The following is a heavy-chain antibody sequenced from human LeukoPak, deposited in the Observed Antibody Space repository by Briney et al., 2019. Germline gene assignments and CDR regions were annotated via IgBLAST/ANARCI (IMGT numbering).Heavy chain of an antibody. CDR3: ARDNEVGGIVVVPAPDY. D-gene: IGHD2-2*01. CDR1: GFTFSSYS. J-gene: IGHJ4*02. Sequence: PGGSLRLSCAASGFTFSSYSKNWVRQAPGKGLEWVSYISSSSSTIYYADSVKGRFTISRDNAKNSLYLQMNSLRAEDTAVYYCARDNEVGGIVVVPAPDYWGQGALVTVSS. CDR2: ISSSSSTI. V-gene: IGHV3-48*01.